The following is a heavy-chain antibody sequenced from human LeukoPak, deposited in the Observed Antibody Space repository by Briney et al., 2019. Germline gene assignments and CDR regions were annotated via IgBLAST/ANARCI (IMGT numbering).Heavy chain of an antibody. CDR3: ARDLVAAAGFFDY. V-gene: IGHV3-30-3*01. CDR1: GFTFSSYA. Sequence: PGGSLRLSCAASGFTFSSYAMHWVRQAPGKGLEWVAVISYDGSNKYYADSVKGRFTISRDNSKNTLYLQMNSLRAEDTAVYYCARDLVAAAGFFDYWGQGTLVTVSS. D-gene: IGHD6-13*01. CDR2: ISYDGSNK. J-gene: IGHJ4*02.